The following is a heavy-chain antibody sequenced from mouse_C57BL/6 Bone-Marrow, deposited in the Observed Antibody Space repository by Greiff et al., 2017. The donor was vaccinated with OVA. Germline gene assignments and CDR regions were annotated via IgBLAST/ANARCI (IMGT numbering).Heavy chain of an antibody. CDR3: ARGDGYPLFDY. D-gene: IGHD2-3*01. J-gene: IGHJ2*01. CDR2: INPYNGGT. CDR1: GYTFTDYY. V-gene: IGHV1-19*01. Sequence: EVHLVESGPVLVKPGASVKMSCKASGYTFTDYYMNWVKQSHGKSLEWIGVINPYNGGTSYNQKFKGKATLTVDKSSSTAYMELNSLTSEDSAVYYCARGDGYPLFDYWGQGTTLTVSS.